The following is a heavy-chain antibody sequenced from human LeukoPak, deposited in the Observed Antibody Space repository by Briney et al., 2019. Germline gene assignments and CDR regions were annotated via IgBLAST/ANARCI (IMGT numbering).Heavy chain of an antibody. D-gene: IGHD3-10*01. CDR2: MNPNSGNT. Sequence: GASVKVSCKASGYTFTSYDINWVRQATGQGLEWMGWMNPNSGNTGYAQKFQGRVTMTRNTSISTAYMELSSLRSEDTAVYYCARDVSFWFNFDYWGQGTLVTVSS. CDR3: ARDVSFWFNFDY. V-gene: IGHV1-8*01. CDR1: GYTFTSYD. J-gene: IGHJ4*02.